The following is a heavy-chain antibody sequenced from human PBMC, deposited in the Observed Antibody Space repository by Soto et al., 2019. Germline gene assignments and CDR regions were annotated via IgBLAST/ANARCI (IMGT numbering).Heavy chain of an antibody. CDR1: GFIFSSYW. J-gene: IGHJ5*02. CDR2: IKQDGSEK. Sequence: GGSLRLSCAASGFIFSSYWMSWVRQAPGKGLEWVANIKQDGSEKYYADSVKGRFTISRDNAKNSLYLQMNSLRGEDTAVYYCARADRFDPWGQGTLVTVSS. CDR3: ARADRFDP. V-gene: IGHV3-7*01.